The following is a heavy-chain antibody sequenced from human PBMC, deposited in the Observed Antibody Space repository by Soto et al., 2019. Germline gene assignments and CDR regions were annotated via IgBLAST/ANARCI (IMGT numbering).Heavy chain of an antibody. Sequence: QITLNESGPTQVKPRQTLTLTCTFSGFSLTTSGVGVGWIRQSPGKAPEWLALIYWDDDKRYSPSLKSRLTSTKDTSKNQLVLTMADLDPADTATYYCAHRVLRTVFGVVTTTAIYFDFWCQGTPVAVSS. CDR3: AHRVLRTVFGVVTTTAIYFDF. J-gene: IGHJ4*02. D-gene: IGHD3-3*01. CDR2: IYWDDDK. CDR1: GFSLTTSGVG. V-gene: IGHV2-5*02.